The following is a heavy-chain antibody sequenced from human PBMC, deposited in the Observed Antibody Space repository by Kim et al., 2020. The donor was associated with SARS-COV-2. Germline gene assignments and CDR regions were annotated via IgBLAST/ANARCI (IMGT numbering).Heavy chain of an antibody. CDR1: GYTFTSYG. CDR3: ARRPSLRVFGVVPNSSGMDV. J-gene: IGHJ6*02. CDR2: ISAYNGNT. V-gene: IGHV1-18*01. D-gene: IGHD3-3*01. Sequence: ASVKVSCKASGYTFTSYGISWVRQAPGQGLEWMGWISAYNGNTNYAQKLQGRVTMTTDTSTSTAYMELRSLRSDDTAVYYCARRPSLRVFGVVPNSSGMDVWGQGTTVTVSS.